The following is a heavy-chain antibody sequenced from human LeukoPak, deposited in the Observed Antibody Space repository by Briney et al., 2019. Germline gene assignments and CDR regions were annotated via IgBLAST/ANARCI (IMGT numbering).Heavy chain of an antibody. CDR1: GYTFTGYY. CDR2: INPNSGGT. V-gene: IGHV1-2*06. CDR3: ARDPRWTDYGDYWFDP. Sequence: ASVKVSCKASGYTFTGYYMHRVRQAPGQGLEWMGRINPNSGGTNYAQKFQGRVTMTRDTSISTAYMELSRLRSDDTAVYYCARDPRWTDYGDYWFDPWGQGTLVTVSS. D-gene: IGHD4-17*01. J-gene: IGHJ5*02.